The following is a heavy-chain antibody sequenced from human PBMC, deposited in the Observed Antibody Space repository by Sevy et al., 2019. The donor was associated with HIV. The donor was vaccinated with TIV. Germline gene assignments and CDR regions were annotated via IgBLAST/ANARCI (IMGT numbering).Heavy chain of an antibody. D-gene: IGHD3-10*01. Sequence: GESLKISCKSSGYSFTSYWIGWVRQMPGKGLEWMGIIYPGDSDTRFSRSFQGQVTISADKSISTAYLQWSSLKASDTAMYYCARTKYYYGSGSYGHFDYWGQGTLVTVSS. J-gene: IGHJ4*02. CDR1: GYSFTSYW. CDR3: ARTKYYYGSGSYGHFDY. CDR2: IYPGDSDT. V-gene: IGHV5-51*01.